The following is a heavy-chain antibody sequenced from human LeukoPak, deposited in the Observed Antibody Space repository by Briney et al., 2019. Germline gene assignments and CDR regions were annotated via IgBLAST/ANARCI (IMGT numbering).Heavy chain of an antibody. Sequence: GRSLRLSCAASGFIFSSYGMHWVRQAPDKGLEWVAFIRYEGRSKYYADSVKGRFTISRDNSKNTLYLQMDSLRPEDTAVYYCARDILKRVEVVVTQLGDAFDIWGQGTMVTVSS. D-gene: IGHD3-22*01. J-gene: IGHJ3*02. CDR1: GFIFSSYG. V-gene: IGHV3-30*02. CDR2: IRYEGRSK. CDR3: ARDILKRVEVVVTQLGDAFDI.